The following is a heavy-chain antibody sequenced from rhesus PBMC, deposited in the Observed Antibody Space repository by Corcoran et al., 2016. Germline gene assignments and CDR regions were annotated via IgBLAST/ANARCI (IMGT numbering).Heavy chain of an antibody. CDR2: ISSASSYI. V-gene: IGHV3S16*01. D-gene: IGHD6-13*01. CDR3: TSDRTYSTEHPRCCGRFDV. CDR1: GFTFSRYG. J-gene: IGHJ5-1*01. Sequence: EVQLVESGGGLVQPGGSLRLSCAASGFTFSRYGMSWVRPAPGKGREGVSSISSASSYISYSDSVKGRFTISRDNAKNSLSLQMNSLRAEDTAVYYCTSDRTYSTEHPRCCGRFDVWGPGVLVTVSS.